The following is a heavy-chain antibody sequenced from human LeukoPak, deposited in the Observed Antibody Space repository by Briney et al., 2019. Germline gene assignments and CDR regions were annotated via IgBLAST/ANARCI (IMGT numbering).Heavy chain of an antibody. CDR3: TRAVAADDFSPGY. CDR1: GFTFSSYS. V-gene: IGHV3-21*01. J-gene: IGHJ4*02. D-gene: IGHD3/OR15-3a*01. Sequence: GGSLRLSCVASGFTFSSYSMNRVRQAPGKGLEWVSCISSTSRYIYYADSVKGRFTISRDNAKNSVYLQMNSLRAEDTAVYYCTRAVAADDFSPGYWGQGTLVTVSS. CDR2: ISSTSRYI.